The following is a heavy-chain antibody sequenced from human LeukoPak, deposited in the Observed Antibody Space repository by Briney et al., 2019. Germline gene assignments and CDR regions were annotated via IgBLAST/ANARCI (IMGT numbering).Heavy chain of an antibody. CDR3: AKEQTAAMEYWYFDL. D-gene: IGHD5-18*01. CDR2: ISSDGSYQ. J-gene: IGHJ2*01. CDR1: GFTFSNAW. V-gene: IGHV3-30*18. Sequence: GGSLRLSCAASGFTFSNAWMNWVRQAPGKGLEWVAVISSDGSYQYYVDSVKGRFTISRDDSKNTLYLQMNSLRAEDTAVYYCAKEQTAAMEYWYFDLWGRGTLVTVSS.